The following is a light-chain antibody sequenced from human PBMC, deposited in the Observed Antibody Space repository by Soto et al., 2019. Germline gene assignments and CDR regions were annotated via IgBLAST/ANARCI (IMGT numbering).Light chain of an antibody. Sequence: QSVLTQPPSASGTPGQRVDFSCSGSSSNIGANTVNWYQQLPGAAPKLLIYSHSQRPSGVPDRFSGSKSGTSASLAISGLQSDDEADYYCAAWDDSLNGVVFGGGTKLTVL. J-gene: IGLJ2*01. CDR1: SSNIGANT. V-gene: IGLV1-44*01. CDR3: AAWDDSLNGVV. CDR2: SHS.